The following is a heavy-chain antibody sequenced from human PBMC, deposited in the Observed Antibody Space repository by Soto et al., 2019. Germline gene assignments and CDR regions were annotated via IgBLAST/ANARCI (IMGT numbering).Heavy chain of an antibody. CDR2: ISSSDGST. J-gene: IGHJ4*02. Sequence: EVQLLESGGGLVQPGGSLRLSCVASGFSFSSYAMSWVRQAPGKGLEWVSVISSSDGSTYYADSVKGRFTISRDNSKNTLYLQMNSLRAEDTAVDYCARDRERDAWYEDYWGQGTLVTVSS. V-gene: IGHV3-23*01. D-gene: IGHD6-13*01. CDR1: GFSFSSYA. CDR3: ARDRERDAWYEDY.